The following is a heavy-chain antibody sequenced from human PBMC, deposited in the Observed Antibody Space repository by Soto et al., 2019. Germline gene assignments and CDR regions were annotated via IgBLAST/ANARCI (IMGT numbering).Heavy chain of an antibody. D-gene: IGHD3-22*01. CDR1: GGTISSGGYY. V-gene: IGHV4-61*08. Sequence: SETLSLTCAVSGGTISSGGYYWSWIRQPPGKGLEWIGYIYYSGTTKYNPSLKSRVTISVDTSKNQFSLKLSSVTAADTAVYYCARTYPHNDGNSGWGLNYFDFWGQGTLVSVSS. J-gene: IGHJ4*02. CDR2: IYYSGTT. CDR3: ARTYPHNDGNSGWGLNYFDF.